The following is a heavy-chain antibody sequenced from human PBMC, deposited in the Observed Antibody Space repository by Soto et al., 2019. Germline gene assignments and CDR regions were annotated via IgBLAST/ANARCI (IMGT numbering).Heavy chain of an antibody. J-gene: IGHJ4*02. CDR2: INWNGGST. CDR1: GFSFDDYV. Sequence: EAQLVESGGGVVRPGGSLRLSCSASGFSFDDYVMSWVRQAPGKGLEWVSSINWNGGSTGYADSVKGRFTISRDNAKNPLFLQMNSLRAEDTALYYCARDQWLVGPYFDYGGQGTLVTVSS. V-gene: IGHV3-20*04. CDR3: ARDQWLVGPYFDY. D-gene: IGHD6-19*01.